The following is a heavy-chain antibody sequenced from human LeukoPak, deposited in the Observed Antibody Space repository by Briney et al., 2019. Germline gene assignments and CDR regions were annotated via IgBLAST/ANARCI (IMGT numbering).Heavy chain of an antibody. V-gene: IGHV4-34*01. Sequence: SETLSLTCAVYGGSFSGYYWSWIRQPPGKGLEWIGEINHSGSTNYNPSLKSRVTISVDTSKNHFSLQLSSVTAEDTAVYYCARDRRYYGSGSYQEYFQHWGQGTLVTVSS. J-gene: IGHJ1*01. CDR1: GGSFSGYY. CDR2: INHSGST. CDR3: ARDRRYYGSGSYQEYFQH. D-gene: IGHD3-10*01.